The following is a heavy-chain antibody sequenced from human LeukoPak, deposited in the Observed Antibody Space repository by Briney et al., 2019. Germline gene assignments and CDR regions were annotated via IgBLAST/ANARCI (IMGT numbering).Heavy chain of an antibody. CDR1: GGSISSYY. CDR2: TYATGRA. CDR3: ARAKGDY. Sequence: PSETLSLTCTVSGGSISSYYWSWIRQPPGKGLEWIAYTYATGRANYNPSLKSRVTISVDTSKNQFSPELNSVTAADTAVYYCARAKGDYWGQGNLVTVSS. J-gene: IGHJ4*02. V-gene: IGHV4-59*01.